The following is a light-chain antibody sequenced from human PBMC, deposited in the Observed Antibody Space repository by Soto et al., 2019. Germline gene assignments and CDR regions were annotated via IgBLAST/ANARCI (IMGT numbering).Light chain of an antibody. CDR3: QQYDKWPET. J-gene: IGKJ1*01. Sequence: EVVMTQSPATLSVSPGERATLSCRASQSVSTNLAWYKQKPGQTTRLLIYGASGRSTAIPARFSGSGSGTDFTLTISTLQSEDCAVFYCQQYDKWPETFGQGTKVDIK. CDR2: GAS. CDR1: QSVSTN. V-gene: IGKV3D-15*01.